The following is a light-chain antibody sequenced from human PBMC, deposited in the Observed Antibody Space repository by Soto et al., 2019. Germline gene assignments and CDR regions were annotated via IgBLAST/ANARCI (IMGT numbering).Light chain of an antibody. CDR1: QSVSTN. J-gene: IGKJ4*01. CDR3: QQYNNWPLT. V-gene: IGKV3-15*01. CDR2: GAS. Sequence: EIVMTQSPANLSVSPGDRATLSCRASQSVSTNLAWYQQRPGQAPRLLIYGASTRATGIPARYSGTGSGTEFTLTISSRRSEDFAIYYCQQYNNWPLTFGGGTKVEIK.